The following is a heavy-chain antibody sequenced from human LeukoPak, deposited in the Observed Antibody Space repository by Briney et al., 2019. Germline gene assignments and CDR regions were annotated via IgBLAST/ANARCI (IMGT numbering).Heavy chain of an antibody. J-gene: IGHJ4*02. D-gene: IGHD1-26*01. CDR1: GYTFTGYY. CDR2: INPNSGGT. Sequence: ASVKVSCKASGYTFTGYYMHWVRQAPGQGLEWMGCINPNSGGTNYAQKFQGRVTMTRDTSISTAYTELSRLRSDDTAVYYCARDSSVGAQDFDYWGQGTLVTVSS. CDR3: ARDSSVGAQDFDY. V-gene: IGHV1-2*02.